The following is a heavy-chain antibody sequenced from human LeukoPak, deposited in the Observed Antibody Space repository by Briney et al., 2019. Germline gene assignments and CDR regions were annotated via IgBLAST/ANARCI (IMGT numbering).Heavy chain of an antibody. Sequence: SETPSLTCAVYDGSFSGYYWSWIRQPPGKVLGWVGEINHSGSTNYNPSLKSRVTISVDTSKNQFSLKLSSVNAADTALYSCARHMEMRGSGGLSGWKNWFDPWGQGTLVTVSS. J-gene: IGHJ5*02. CDR3: ARHMEMRGSGGLSGWKNWFDP. V-gene: IGHV4-34*01. CDR2: INHSGST. CDR1: DGSFSGYY. D-gene: IGHD3-10*01.